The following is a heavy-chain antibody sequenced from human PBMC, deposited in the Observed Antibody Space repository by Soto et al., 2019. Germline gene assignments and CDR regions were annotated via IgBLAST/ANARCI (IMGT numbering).Heavy chain of an antibody. Sequence: ASVKVSCKASGYTFTSYYMHWVRQAPGQGLEWMGIINPSGGSTSYAQKFQGRVTMTRDTSTSTVYMELSSLRSEDTAVYYCARGQNQGYCSSTSCYGPLYGYWGQGTLVTVSS. CDR3: ARGQNQGYCSSTSCYGPLYGY. V-gene: IGHV1-46*03. J-gene: IGHJ4*02. CDR1: GYTFTSYY. CDR2: INPSGGST. D-gene: IGHD2-2*01.